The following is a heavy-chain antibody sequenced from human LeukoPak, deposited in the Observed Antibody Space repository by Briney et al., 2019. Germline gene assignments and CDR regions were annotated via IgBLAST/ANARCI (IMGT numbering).Heavy chain of an antibody. J-gene: IGHJ4*02. CDR2: IYYSGST. CDR3: ARGGIAAAPFDY. D-gene: IGHD6-13*01. CDR1: GGSISSYY. Sequence: KTSETLSLTCTVSGGSISSYYWSWIRQPPGKGLEWIGYIYYSGSTNYNPSLKSRVTISVDTSKNQFSLKLSSVTAADTAVYYCARGGIAAAPFDYWGQGTLVTVSS. V-gene: IGHV4-59*01.